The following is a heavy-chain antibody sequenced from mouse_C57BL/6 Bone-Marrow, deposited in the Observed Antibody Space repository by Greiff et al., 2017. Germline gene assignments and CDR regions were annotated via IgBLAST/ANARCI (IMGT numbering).Heavy chain of an antibody. V-gene: IGHV1-76*01. CDR3: ARGEDYPFAY. J-gene: IGHJ3*01. D-gene: IGHD2-4*01. Sequence: QVQLKQSGAELVRPGASVKLSCKASGYTFTDYYINWVKQRPGQGLEWIARIYPGSGNTYYNEKFKGKATLTAEKSSSTAYMQLSSLTSEDSAVYFCARGEDYPFAYWGQGTLVTVSA. CDR2: IYPGSGNT. CDR1: GYTFTDYY.